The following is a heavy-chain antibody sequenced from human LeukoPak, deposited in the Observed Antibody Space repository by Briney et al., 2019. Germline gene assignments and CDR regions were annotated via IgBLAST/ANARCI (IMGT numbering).Heavy chain of an antibody. V-gene: IGHV1-18*01. J-gene: IGHJ5*02. CDR3: ARDMLYYDSSGFSDH. Sequence: ASVKVSCKASGYTFTSYGISWVRQAPGQGLEWMGWISAYNGNTNYAQKLQGRVTMTTDTSTSTAYMELRSLRSDDTAVYYCARDMLYYDSSGFSDHWGQGTLVTVSS. CDR2: ISAYNGNT. CDR1: GYTFTSYG. D-gene: IGHD3-22*01.